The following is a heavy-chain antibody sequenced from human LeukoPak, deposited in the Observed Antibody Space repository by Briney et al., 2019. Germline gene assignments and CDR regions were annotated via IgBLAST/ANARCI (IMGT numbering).Heavy chain of an antibody. CDR2: ISAYNGNT. Sequence: ASVKVSSKASGYTFTSYGISWVRQAPGQGLEWMGWISAYNGNTNYAQKLQGRVTMTTDTSTSTAYMELRSLRSDDTAVYYCARGSSSWWESWFDPWGQGTLVTVSS. CDR3: ARGSSSWWESWFDP. CDR1: GYTFTSYG. V-gene: IGHV1-18*04. D-gene: IGHD6-13*01. J-gene: IGHJ5*02.